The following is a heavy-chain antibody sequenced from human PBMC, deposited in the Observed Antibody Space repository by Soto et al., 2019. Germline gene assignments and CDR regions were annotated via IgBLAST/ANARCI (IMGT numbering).Heavy chain of an antibody. Sequence: SATLTLTCTDSGASISRYYWSWKRQTPGKGLEGIGEISHRGGTHFNPSLKSRVTISVDTSKNQFSLKMSSVTAADTVLYYCARVERGTATTVVDAFDIWGAGTMVTVSS. CDR3: ARVERGTATTVVDAFDI. CDR2: ISHRGGT. D-gene: IGHD1-1*01. CDR1: GASISRYY. V-gene: IGHV4-59*04. J-gene: IGHJ3*02.